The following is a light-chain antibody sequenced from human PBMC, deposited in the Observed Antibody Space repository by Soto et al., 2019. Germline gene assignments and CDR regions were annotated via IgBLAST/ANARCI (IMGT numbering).Light chain of an antibody. CDR1: SSDVGAYDY. CDR2: EVS. CDR3: SSYTSSSTRG. Sequence: QSALTQPASVSGSPGQSITISCTGTSSDVGAYDYVSWYQQHPDKAPKLMIYEVSHRPSGVSNRFSGSKSVNTATLTISGLQADDEADYYCSSYTSSSTRGFGTGTKGTVL. J-gene: IGLJ1*01. V-gene: IGLV2-14*03.